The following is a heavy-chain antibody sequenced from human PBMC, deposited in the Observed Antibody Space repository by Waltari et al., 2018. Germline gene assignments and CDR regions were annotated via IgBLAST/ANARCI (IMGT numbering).Heavy chain of an antibody. CDR2: INHSGST. CDR3: ARSITIFGVVTRYYYYYMDV. J-gene: IGHJ6*03. CDR1: GGSFSGYY. Sequence: QVQLQQWGAGLLKPSETLSLTCAVYGGSFSGYYWSWIRQPPGKGLEWIGEINHSGSTHHNPALTSRVTISVDTSKNQFSLKLSSVTAADTAVYYCARSITIFGVVTRYYYYYMDVWGKGTTVTISS. V-gene: IGHV4-34*01. D-gene: IGHD3-3*01.